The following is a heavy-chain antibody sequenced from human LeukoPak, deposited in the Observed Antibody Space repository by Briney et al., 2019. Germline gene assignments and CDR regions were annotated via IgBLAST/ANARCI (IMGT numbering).Heavy chain of an antibody. CDR2: INSDGSST. J-gene: IGHJ6*03. CDR1: GFTFSSYW. CDR3: ARAAQDYYYYYMDV. Sequence: GGSLRLSCAASGFTFSSYWMHWVRQAPGKGLVWVSRINSDGSSTSYADSVKGRFTISRDNAKNTLYLQMNSLRAEDTAVYYCARAAQDYYYYYMDVWGKGTTVTVSS. V-gene: IGHV3-74*01.